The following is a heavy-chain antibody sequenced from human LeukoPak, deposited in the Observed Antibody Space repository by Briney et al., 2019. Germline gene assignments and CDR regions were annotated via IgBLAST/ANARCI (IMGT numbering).Heavy chain of an antibody. V-gene: IGHV3-23*01. Sequence: GGSLRLSCAASGFTFSSYAMSWVRQAPGKGLEWVSAISGSGGSTYYADSVKGRFTISRDNSKNTLYLQMNSLRAGDAAVYYCARDCIAVAGIDAFDIWGQGTMVTVSS. CDR1: GFTFSSYA. J-gene: IGHJ3*02. CDR2: ISGSGGST. CDR3: ARDCIAVAGIDAFDI. D-gene: IGHD6-19*01.